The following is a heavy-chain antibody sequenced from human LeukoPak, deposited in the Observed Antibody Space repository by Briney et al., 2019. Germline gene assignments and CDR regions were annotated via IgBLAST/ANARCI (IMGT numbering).Heavy chain of an antibody. J-gene: IGHJ6*03. CDR2: MNPNSGNT. V-gene: IGHV1-8*03. D-gene: IGHD3-3*01. Sequence: ASVKVSCKASGYTFTSYDINWVRQATGQGLEWMGWMNPNSGNTGYAQKFQGRVTITRNTSISTAYVELSSLRSEDTAVYYCARGGNPKTTYYDFWSGYYTSYYYYMDVWGKGTTVTVSS. CDR3: ARGGNPKTTYYDFWSGYYTSYYYYMDV. CDR1: GYTFTSYD.